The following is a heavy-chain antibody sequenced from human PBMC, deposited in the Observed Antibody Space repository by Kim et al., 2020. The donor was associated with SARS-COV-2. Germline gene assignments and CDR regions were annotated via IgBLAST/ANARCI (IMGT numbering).Heavy chain of an antibody. D-gene: IGHD4-17*01. Sequence: GGSLRLSCETSGFTFSRYSLNWVRQAPGKGLEWVSSISGSSRIIFSADSVRGRFNITRDNAKNTVYLEMSRLRAEDTAVYYCAGPYDFGESNPDFWGQGTLVTVSS. CDR2: ISGSSRII. CDR1: GFTFSRYS. CDR3: AGPYDFGESNPDF. V-gene: IGHV3-21*01. J-gene: IGHJ4*02.